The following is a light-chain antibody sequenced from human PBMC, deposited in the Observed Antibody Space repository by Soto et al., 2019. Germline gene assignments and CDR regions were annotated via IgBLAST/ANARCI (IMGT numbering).Light chain of an antibody. CDR3: QQSSSFPLT. Sequence: DIQMTQSPSSLSSSIGDRVTITCRASQSINTFLNWYQHKPGKAPDLLSYAASSLQSEVPSRFSGSGSGTDFTLTINSLPVEDVETYYCQQSSSFPLTFGGGTKVDIK. J-gene: IGKJ4*01. CDR1: QSINTF. CDR2: AAS. V-gene: IGKV1-39*01.